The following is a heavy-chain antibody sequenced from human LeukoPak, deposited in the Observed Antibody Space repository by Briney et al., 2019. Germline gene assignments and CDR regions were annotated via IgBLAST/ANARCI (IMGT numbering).Heavy chain of an antibody. J-gene: IGHJ5*02. V-gene: IGHV3-21*01. D-gene: IGHD1-26*01. CDR3: ARDFRYSGSYHHWFDP. CDR2: HSSSGTYI. Sequence: GSLRLSCAASGLTFCAYSINWVRQAPGRRLDRASSHSSSGTYIYYADSVKGRFTISSDNAKNSLSLQMNSLRAEDTAVYYCARDFRYSGSYHHWFDPWGQGTLVTVSS. CDR1: GLTFCAYS.